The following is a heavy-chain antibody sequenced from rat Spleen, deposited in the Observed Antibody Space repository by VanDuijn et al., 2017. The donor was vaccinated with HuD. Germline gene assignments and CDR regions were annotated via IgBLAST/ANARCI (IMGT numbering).Heavy chain of an antibody. V-gene: IGHV5-29*01. D-gene: IGHD4-5*01. CDR3: AIHGRGKTTYYYVMDA. CDR2: ISYDGSST. Sequence: EVQLVESDGGLVQPGRSLKLSCAASGFMFSDYYVAWVRQAPTKGLEWVATISYDGSSTYYRDSVRARFTISRDNAKSTLYLQVDSLKSEDTATYYCAIHGRGKTTYYYVMDAWGQGVSVTVSS. J-gene: IGHJ4*01. CDR1: GFMFSDYY.